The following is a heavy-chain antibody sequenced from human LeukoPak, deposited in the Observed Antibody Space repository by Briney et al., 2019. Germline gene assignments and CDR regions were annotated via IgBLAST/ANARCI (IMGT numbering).Heavy chain of an antibody. CDR2: IYYSGST. D-gene: IGHD3-16*02. Sequence: SETLSLTRTVSGGSISSYYWSWIRQPPGKGLEWIGYIYYSGSTNYNPSLKSRVTISVDTSKNQFSLKLSSVTAADTAVYYCASTNFVSGSFRYWGQGTLVTVSS. CDR1: GGSISSYY. CDR3: ASTNFVSGSFRY. J-gene: IGHJ4*02. V-gene: IGHV4-59*01.